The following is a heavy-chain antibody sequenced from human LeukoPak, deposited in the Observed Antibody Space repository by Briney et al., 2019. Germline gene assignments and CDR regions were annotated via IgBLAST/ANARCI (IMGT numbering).Heavy chain of an antibody. Sequence: PGGSLRLSCAASGFTFYDYGMSWVRQAPGKGLVWVSRINSDGSSTIYADSVKGRFTISRDNEKNTVYVKRNSLRAEDTAVYYCARAWGYGYNGFDYWGQGTLVTVSS. CDR3: ARAWGYGYNGFDY. CDR2: INSDGSST. J-gene: IGHJ4*02. CDR1: GFTFYDYG. V-gene: IGHV3-74*01. D-gene: IGHD5-24*01.